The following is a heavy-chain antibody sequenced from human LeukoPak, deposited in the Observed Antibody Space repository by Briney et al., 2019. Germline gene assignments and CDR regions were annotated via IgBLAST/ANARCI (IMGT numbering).Heavy chain of an antibody. Sequence: GASVKVSCKASGYTFTGYYIHWVRQAPGQGLEWMGRINPNSGGTNYAQKFQGRVTMTRDTSISTAYIELSRLRSDDTAVYYCARDGSGNYYYFDYWGQGTLVTVSS. J-gene: IGHJ4*02. CDR2: INPNSGGT. D-gene: IGHD3-10*01. V-gene: IGHV1-2*06. CDR1: GYTFTGYY. CDR3: ARDGSGNYYYFDY.